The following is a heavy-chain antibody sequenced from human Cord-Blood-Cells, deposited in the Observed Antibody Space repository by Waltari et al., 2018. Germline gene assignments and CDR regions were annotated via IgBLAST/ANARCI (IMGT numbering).Heavy chain of an antibody. CDR2: IYSGGST. D-gene: IGHD5-12*01. CDR3: ARDMYGGYDY. J-gene: IGHJ4*02. V-gene: IGHV3-66*01. CDR1: GFTLRRNS. Sequence: EVQLVESGGGLVQPGGSLRLSCSAPGFTLRRNSMSWVRQAPGKGLEWVSVIYSGGSTYYADSVKGRFTISRDNSKNTLYLQMNSLRAEDTAVYYCARDMYGGYDYWGQGTLVTVSS.